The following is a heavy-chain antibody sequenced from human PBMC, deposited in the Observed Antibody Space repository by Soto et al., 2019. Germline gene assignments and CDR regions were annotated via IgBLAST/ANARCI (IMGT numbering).Heavy chain of an antibody. V-gene: IGHV5-10-1*01. CDR2: IYPSDSYT. CDR1: GYSFTSYW. CDR3: ARLSRNYYYYYYMDV. Sequence: GESLKISCKGSGYSFTSYWISWVRQMPGKGLELMGMIYPSDSYTNYSPSFQGHVTISADKSISTAYLQWSSLKASDTAMYYCARLSRNYYYYYYMDVWGKGTTVTVSS. J-gene: IGHJ6*03.